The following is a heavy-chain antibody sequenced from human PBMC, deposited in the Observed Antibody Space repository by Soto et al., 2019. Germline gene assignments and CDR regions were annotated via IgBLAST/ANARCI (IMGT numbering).Heavy chain of an antibody. Sequence: GASVKVSCKASGGTFSSYAISWVLQAPGQGLEWMGGIIPIFGTANYAQKFQGRVTITADESTSTAYMELSSLRSEDTAVYYCARASYCSSTSCQASPYYFDYWGQGTLVTVSS. V-gene: IGHV1-69*13. CDR2: IIPIFGTA. CDR3: ARASYCSSTSCQASPYYFDY. CDR1: GGTFSSYA. J-gene: IGHJ4*02. D-gene: IGHD2-2*01.